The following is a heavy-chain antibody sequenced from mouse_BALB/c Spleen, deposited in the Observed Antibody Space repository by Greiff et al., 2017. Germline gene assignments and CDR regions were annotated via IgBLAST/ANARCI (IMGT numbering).Heavy chain of an antibody. V-gene: IGHV3-2*02. Sequence: EVQLQESGPGLVKPSQSLSLTCTVTGYSITSDYAWNWIRQFPGNKLEWMGYISYSGSTSYNPSLKSRISITRDTSKNQFFLQLNSVTTEDTATYYCASIYYGYDVYAMDYWGQGTSVTVSS. J-gene: IGHJ4*01. CDR2: ISYSGST. CDR3: ASIYYGYDVYAMDY. CDR1: GYSITSDYA. D-gene: IGHD2-2*01.